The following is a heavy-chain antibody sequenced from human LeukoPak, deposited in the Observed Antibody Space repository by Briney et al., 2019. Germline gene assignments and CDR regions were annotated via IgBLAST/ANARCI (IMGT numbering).Heavy chain of an antibody. CDR2: IKEDGSDK. V-gene: IGHV3-7*01. J-gene: IGHJ4*02. CDR3: SRGNWGSSGGHC. Sequence: GGSLRLSCAASGFTFSRYWMIWVRQAPGKGLEWVANIKEDGSDKRYAESVKGRFTISRDNAENTLYLQLSSLRAEDTAVYYCSRGNWGSSGGHCWVQGTLVTVSS. CDR1: GFTFSRYW. D-gene: IGHD7-27*01.